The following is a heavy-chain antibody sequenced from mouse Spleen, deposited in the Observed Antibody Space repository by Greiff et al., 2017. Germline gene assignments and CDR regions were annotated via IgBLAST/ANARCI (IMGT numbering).Heavy chain of an antibody. J-gene: IGHJ2*01. Sequence: QVQLQQPGTELVKPGASVKLSCKASGYTFTSYWMHWVKQRPGQGLEWIGMIHPNSGSTNYNEKFKSKATLTVDKSSSTAYMQLSSLTSEDSAVYYCARRTTVVSDYWGQGTTLTVSS. D-gene: IGHD1-1*01. V-gene: IGHV1-64*01. CDR1: GYTFTSYW. CDR2: IHPNSGST. CDR3: ARRTTVVSDY.